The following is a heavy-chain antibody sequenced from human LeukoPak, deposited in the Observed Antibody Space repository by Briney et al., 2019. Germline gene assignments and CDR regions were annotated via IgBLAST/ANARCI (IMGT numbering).Heavy chain of an antibody. CDR3: ARSALSSGSLYYFEY. CDR1: GYIFSNYW. V-gene: IGHV5-51*01. CDR2: IYPGDSET. Sequence: GESLKISCQASGYIFSNYWIGWVRQMPGKGLEWMAIIYPGDSETKYSPSFQGQVTISVDKSISTAYLQWSSLKASDTAMYYCARSALSSGSLYYFEYWGQGTLVTVSS. J-gene: IGHJ4*02. D-gene: IGHD1-26*01.